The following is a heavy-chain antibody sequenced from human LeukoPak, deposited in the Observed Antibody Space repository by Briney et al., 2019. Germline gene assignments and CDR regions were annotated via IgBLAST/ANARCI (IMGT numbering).Heavy chain of an antibody. CDR2: INHSGST. D-gene: IGHD3-3*01. V-gene: IGHV4-34*01. J-gene: IGHJ4*02. CDR1: GGSFSGYY. Sequence: SETLSLTCAVYGGSFSGYYWSWIRQPPGKGLEWIGEINHSGSTNYNPSLKSRVTISVDTSKNQFSLKLSSVTAADTAVYYCAGGGFWSGYPYDYWGQGTLVTVSS. CDR3: AGGGFWSGYPYDY.